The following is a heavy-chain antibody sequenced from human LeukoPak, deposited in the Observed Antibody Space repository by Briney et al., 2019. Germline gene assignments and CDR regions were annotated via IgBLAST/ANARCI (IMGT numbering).Heavy chain of an antibody. J-gene: IGHJ4*02. Sequence: PGGSLRLSCAASGFTFSNAWISWVRQAPGKGLEWVGRMKSKTDGGTTDYAAPVKGRFTISRDDSKNTLYLQMNSLKTEDTAVYYCTTEYWDVGTFFDYWGQGTLVTVSS. CDR3: TTEYWDVGTFFDY. V-gene: IGHV3-15*01. D-gene: IGHD1-1*01. CDR1: GFTFSNAW. CDR2: MKSKTDGGTT.